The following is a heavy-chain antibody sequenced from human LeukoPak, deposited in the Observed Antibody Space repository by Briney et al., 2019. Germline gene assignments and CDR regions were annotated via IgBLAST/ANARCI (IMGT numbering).Heavy chain of an antibody. CDR1: GYTFTSYG. D-gene: IGHD3-9*01. Sequence: ASVKVSCKASGYTFTSYGISWVRQAPGQGLEWMGWISAYNGNTDYAQKLQGRVTMTTDTSTSTAYMELSSLRSDDTAVYYCARDGSERRYFDWLYSAHNWFDPWGQGTLVTVSS. CDR3: ARDGSERRYFDWLYSAHNWFDP. CDR2: ISAYNGNT. J-gene: IGHJ5*02. V-gene: IGHV1-18*01.